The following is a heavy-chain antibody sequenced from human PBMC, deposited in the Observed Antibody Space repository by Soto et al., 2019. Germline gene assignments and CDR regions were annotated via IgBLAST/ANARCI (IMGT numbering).Heavy chain of an antibody. Sequence: ASVKVSCKASGYTFTSYDINWVRQATGQGLEWMGWMNPNSGNTGYAQKFQGRVTMTRNTSISTAYMELSSLRSEDTAVYYCARIKPYYDFWSGYYTGGDGMDVWGQGTTVTVS. CDR1: GYTFTSYD. J-gene: IGHJ6*02. V-gene: IGHV1-8*01. CDR3: ARIKPYYDFWSGYYTGGDGMDV. CDR2: MNPNSGNT. D-gene: IGHD3-3*01.